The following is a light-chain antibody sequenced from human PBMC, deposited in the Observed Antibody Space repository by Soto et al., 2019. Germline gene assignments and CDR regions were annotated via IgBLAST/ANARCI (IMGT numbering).Light chain of an antibody. CDR1: QSISSW. J-gene: IGKJ2*01. CDR2: DAS. V-gene: IGKV1-5*01. Sequence: DIPMTQSPSTLSASVGDRVTITCRASQSISSWLAWYQQKPGKAPKLLIYDASSLESGVPSRFSGSGSGTEFTLTSSSLQPDDFATYYCQQYNSYSYTFGQGTKLELK. CDR3: QQYNSYSYT.